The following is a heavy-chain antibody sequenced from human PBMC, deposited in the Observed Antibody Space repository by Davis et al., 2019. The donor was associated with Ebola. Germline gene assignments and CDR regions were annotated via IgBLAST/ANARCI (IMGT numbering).Heavy chain of an antibody. Sequence: ASVKVSCKSSGYTFTSYGLVWVRQAPGLGLEWMGWISGFNTNTNFAQKFQGRVTVSKDTSTNTAYMDLRSLTSDDKAIYYCARAPTYDVLTGTSSYYFDYWGQGTLVTVSS. CDR1: GYTFTSYG. J-gene: IGHJ4*02. V-gene: IGHV1-18*04. D-gene: IGHD3-9*01. CDR2: ISGFNTNT. CDR3: ARAPTYDVLTGTSSYYFDY.